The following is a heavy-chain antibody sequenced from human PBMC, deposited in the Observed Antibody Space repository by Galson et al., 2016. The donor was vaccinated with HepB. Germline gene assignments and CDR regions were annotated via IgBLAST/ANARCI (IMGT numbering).Heavy chain of an antibody. D-gene: IGHD3-10*01. V-gene: IGHV4-59*01. CDR3: ARDYNGVLY. J-gene: IGHJ4*02. CDR1: GGSISRYY. CDR2: IYDSGYT. Sequence: ETLSLTCTVSGGSISRYYWAWMRQPPGKGLEWIGYIYDSGYTNYDPSLQSRVTISVDPSKNQFSLKLRSVTAADTAVYYCARDYNGVLYWGQGTLVTVSS.